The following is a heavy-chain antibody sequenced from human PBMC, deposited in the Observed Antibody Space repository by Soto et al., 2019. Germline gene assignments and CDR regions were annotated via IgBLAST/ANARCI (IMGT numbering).Heavy chain of an antibody. V-gene: IGHV4-34*01. CDR2: INHSGST. J-gene: IGHJ3*02. CDR1: GGSFSGYY. CDR3: EIETTGAFDI. Sequence: SETLSLTCAVYGGSFSGYYWSWIRQPPGKGLEWIGEINHSGSTNYNPSLKSRVTISVDTSKNQFSLKLSSVTAADTAVYYCEIETTGAFDIWGQGTMVTVSS. D-gene: IGHD1-1*01.